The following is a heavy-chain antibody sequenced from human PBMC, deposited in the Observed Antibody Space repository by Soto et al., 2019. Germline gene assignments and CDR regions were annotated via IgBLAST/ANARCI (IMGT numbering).Heavy chain of an antibody. J-gene: IGHJ4*02. CDR3: TTQGILTGD. CDR2: IKRKADGGTT. CDR1: GITFSNAW. Sequence: EVQLVESGGGLVKPGGSLRLSCAASGITFSNAWMSWARQAPGKGLEWVGRIKRKADGGTTDYAAPVKGRFIISRDDSKNTLYLQMNSLKTEDTAVYYCTTQGILTGDWGQGTLVTVSA. D-gene: IGHD3-9*01. V-gene: IGHV3-15*01.